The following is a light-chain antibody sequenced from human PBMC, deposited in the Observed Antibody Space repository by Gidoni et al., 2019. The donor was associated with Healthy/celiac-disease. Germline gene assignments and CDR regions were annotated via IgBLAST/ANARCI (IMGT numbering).Light chain of an antibody. CDR3: MQALQTPRT. CDR2: LGS. Sequence: EIVMTQSPLSLPVTPGEPASISCRSSQSLLHSNGYNYLDWYLQKPGQSPQLLIYLGSNRASGVPDRFSGSGSGTDFTLKISRVEAEDVGVYYCMQALQTPRTFGQXTKVEI. J-gene: IGKJ1*01. CDR1: QSLLHSNGYNY. V-gene: IGKV2-28*01.